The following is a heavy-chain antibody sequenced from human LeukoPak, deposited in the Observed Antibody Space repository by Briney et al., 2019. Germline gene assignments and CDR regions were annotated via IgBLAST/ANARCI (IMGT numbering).Heavy chain of an antibody. CDR1: GVSISSSNSY. V-gene: IGHV4-39*01. J-gene: IGHJ4*02. D-gene: IGHD3/OR15-3a*01. Sequence: SQTLSLTCTVSGVSISSSNSYWGWIRQPPGKGLEWIGSIYYSGNTYYNASLKSQVSISIDTSKNQFSLRLTSVTAADTAVYYCARQTGSGLFILPGGQGTLVTASS. CDR3: ARQTGSGLFILP. CDR2: IYYSGNT.